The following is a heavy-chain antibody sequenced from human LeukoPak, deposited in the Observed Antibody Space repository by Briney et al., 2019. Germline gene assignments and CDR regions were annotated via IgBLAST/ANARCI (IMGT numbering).Heavy chain of an antibody. J-gene: IGHJ3*02. D-gene: IGHD1-26*01. V-gene: IGHV4-61*02. Sequence: SETLSLTCTVSGGSISSGSYYWSWIRQPAGKGLEWIGRIYTSGSTNYNPSLKSRVTISVDMSKNQFSLKLSSVTAADTAVYYCATDSGSYSAFDIWGQGTMVTVSS. CDR1: GGSISSGSYY. CDR2: IYTSGST. CDR3: ATDSGSYSAFDI.